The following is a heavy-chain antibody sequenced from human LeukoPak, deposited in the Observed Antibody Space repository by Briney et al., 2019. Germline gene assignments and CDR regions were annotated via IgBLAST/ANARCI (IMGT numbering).Heavy chain of an antibody. D-gene: IGHD3-3*01. J-gene: IGHJ6*02. CDR1: GFTISGFW. Sequence: GGSLRLSCTGSGFTISGFWMSWVRPLPGKGLEWVAYMNQDGSEKTYVDSVKGRFTISRDHAQNSLFLQVNNLTVEDTAVYYCARGAVDYTPVGRYYYNMDVWGQGTTVTVSS. CDR3: ARGAVDYTPVGRYYYNMDV. CDR2: MNQDGSEK. V-gene: IGHV3-7*04.